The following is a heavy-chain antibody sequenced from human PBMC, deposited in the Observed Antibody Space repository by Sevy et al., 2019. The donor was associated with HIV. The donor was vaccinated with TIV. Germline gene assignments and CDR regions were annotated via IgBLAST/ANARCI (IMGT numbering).Heavy chain of an antibody. Sequence: GGSLRLSCAASGFTFSRYWMHWVRHAPGKGLVWVSRINTHGTNTLYADYVKGRFNSSRDDAKNTVDLQMNSLRAEDTGVYDGAREGVDCWSGPVDFDYGMDVWGQGTTVTVSS. D-gene: IGHD3-3*01. J-gene: IGHJ6*02. V-gene: IGHV3-74*01. CDR2: INTHGTNT. CDR1: GFTFSRYW. CDR3: AREGVDCWSGPVDFDYGMDV.